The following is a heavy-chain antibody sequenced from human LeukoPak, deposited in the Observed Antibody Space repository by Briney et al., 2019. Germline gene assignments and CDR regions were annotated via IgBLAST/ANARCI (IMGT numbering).Heavy chain of an antibody. Sequence: PSETLSLTCTVSGGSISSSSYYWGWIRQPPGKGLEWIGSIYYSGSTYYNPSLKSRVTISVDTSKNQFSLKLSSVTAADTAVYYCARDLLTADAFDIWGQGTMVTVSS. V-gene: IGHV4-39*07. J-gene: IGHJ3*02. D-gene: IGHD1-26*01. CDR3: ARDLLTADAFDI. CDR2: IYYSGST. CDR1: GGSISSSSYY.